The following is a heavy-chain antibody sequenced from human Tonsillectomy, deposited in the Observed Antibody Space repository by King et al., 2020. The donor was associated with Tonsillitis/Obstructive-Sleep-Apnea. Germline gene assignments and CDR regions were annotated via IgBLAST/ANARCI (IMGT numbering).Heavy chain of an antibody. CDR3: SRDTGKGIGAAGYLDD. D-gene: IGHD6-13*01. CDR2: IGYDGTKK. Sequence: VQLVESGGGVVQPGRSLRLSCIASGFTFSNYPMNWVRQAPGKGLEWVAVIGYDGTKKHYADSVRGRFTVSRDNSKNTLHLEMNRLRGEDTAIYYCSRDTGKGIGAAGYLDDWGRGTQVTVSS. J-gene: IGHJ4*02. V-gene: IGHV3-30*01. CDR1: GFTFSNYP.